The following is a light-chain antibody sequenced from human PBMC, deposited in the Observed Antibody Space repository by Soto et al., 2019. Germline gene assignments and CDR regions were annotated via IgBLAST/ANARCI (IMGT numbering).Light chain of an antibody. J-gene: IGKJ5*01. Sequence: EIVLTQSPATLSLSPGERATLSCRASQSISSYSAWYQQKPGQAPRLLIYDASSRATGIPARFSGSGSGTDFTLTISSLEPEDFAVYYCQQLTDWPPQWTFGQGTRLEIK. CDR2: DAS. CDR1: QSISSY. V-gene: IGKV3-11*01. CDR3: QQLTDWPPQWT.